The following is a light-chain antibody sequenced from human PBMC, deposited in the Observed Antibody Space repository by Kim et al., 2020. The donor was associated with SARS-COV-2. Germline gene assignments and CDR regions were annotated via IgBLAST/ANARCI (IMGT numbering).Light chain of an antibody. CDR3: QQTSNTPPLT. Sequence: PVGDRVTIACRASQSISSYLNWFQQKPGKAPKLLIYGASSLQSGVPSRFSGSGSGTDFTLTIISLQPEDFATYYCQQTSNTPPLTFGGGTKVDIK. V-gene: IGKV1-39*01. CDR2: GAS. CDR1: QSISSY. J-gene: IGKJ4*01.